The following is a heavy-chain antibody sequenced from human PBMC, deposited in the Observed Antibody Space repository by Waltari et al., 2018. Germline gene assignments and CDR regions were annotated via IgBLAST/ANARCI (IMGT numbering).Heavy chain of an antibody. Sequence: EVQLLESGGGLVQPGGSLRLSCGVSGFTFNSNAINWVRRAPGTGLQWVAAISVSDATYHADSVKGRFTISRDTSKDTVYLHMNSLRAEDTAVYYCAKPFYNWDDPLDSWGQGTLVTVSS. V-gene: IGHV3-23*01. CDR1: GFTFNSNA. J-gene: IGHJ4*02. CDR2: ISVSDAT. D-gene: IGHD1-20*01. CDR3: AKPFYNWDDPLDS.